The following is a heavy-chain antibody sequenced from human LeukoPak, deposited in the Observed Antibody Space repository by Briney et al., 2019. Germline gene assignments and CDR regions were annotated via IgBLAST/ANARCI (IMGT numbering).Heavy chain of an antibody. D-gene: IGHD5-12*01. CDR1: GGSISSYY. V-gene: IGHV4-59*01. CDR2: IYYRGST. CDR3: AREREYSGYDSESLSGWFDP. Sequence: RASETLSLTCTVSGGSISSYYWSWIRQPPGKGLEWIGYIYYRGSTNYNPSLKSRVTISVDTSKNQFSLKLSSVTAADTAVYYCAREREYSGYDSESLSGWFDPWGQGTLVTVSS. J-gene: IGHJ5*02.